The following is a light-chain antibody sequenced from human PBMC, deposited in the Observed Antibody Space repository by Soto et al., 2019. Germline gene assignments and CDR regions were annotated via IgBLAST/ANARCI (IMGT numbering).Light chain of an antibody. CDR1: QSVGSNF. J-gene: IGKJ1*01. Sequence: IVLTQSPGTLSLSPGERATLSCRASQSVGSNFLAWYQQKRGQAPRILIYAASNRASGIPDRFSGSGSGSDFTLTISRLEPEHFAVYYCQQYGSPPWAFGQGTRVEI. CDR3: QQYGSPPWA. V-gene: IGKV3-20*01. CDR2: AAS.